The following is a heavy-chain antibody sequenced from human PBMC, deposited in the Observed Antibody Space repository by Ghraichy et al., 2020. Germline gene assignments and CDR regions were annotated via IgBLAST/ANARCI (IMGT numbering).Heavy chain of an antibody. V-gene: IGHV1-8*01. D-gene: IGHD1-14*01. Sequence: ASVKVSCKASGYTFTSYDINWVRQATGQGLEWMGWMNPNSGNTGYAQKFQGRVTMTRNTSISTAYMELSSLRSEDTAVYYCARGRKRTEGDAFDIWGQGTMVTVSS. CDR2: MNPNSGNT. J-gene: IGHJ3*02. CDR3: ARGRKRTEGDAFDI. CDR1: GYTFTSYD.